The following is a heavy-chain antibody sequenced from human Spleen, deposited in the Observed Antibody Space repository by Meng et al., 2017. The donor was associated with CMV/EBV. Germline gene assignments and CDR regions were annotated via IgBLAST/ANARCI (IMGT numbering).Heavy chain of an antibody. J-gene: IGHJ4*02. D-gene: IGHD5-12*01. Sequence: QWQLKQWGAGLLKPSEPLPLTCTVSGGSISSSRHYWGWIRQPPGKGLEWIGSIYYSGSTYYNPSLRSRVTMSLDTSKNQFSLKLSSVTATDTAVYYCARHDGGYGDYFDHWGQGTLVTVSS. CDR2: IYYSGST. CDR3: ARHDGGYGDYFDH. V-gene: IGHV4-39*01. CDR1: GGSISSSRHY.